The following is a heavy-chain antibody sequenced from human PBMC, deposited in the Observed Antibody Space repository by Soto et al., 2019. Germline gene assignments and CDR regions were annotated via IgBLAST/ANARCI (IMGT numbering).Heavy chain of an antibody. CDR2: IYPGDSDT. CDR1: GYSFTSYW. CDR3: ATSSYYDYVWGSYQPFDY. Sequence: GESLTISCKGSGYSFTSYWIGWVRQMPGKGLECMGIIYPGDSDTRYSPSFQGQVTISADKSISTAYLQWSSLKASDTAMYYCATSSYYDYVWGSYQPFDYWGQGTLVTVSS. V-gene: IGHV5-51*01. J-gene: IGHJ4*02. D-gene: IGHD3-16*02.